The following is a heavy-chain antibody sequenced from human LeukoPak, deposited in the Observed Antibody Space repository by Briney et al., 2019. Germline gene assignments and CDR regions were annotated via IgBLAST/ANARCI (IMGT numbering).Heavy chain of an antibody. D-gene: IGHD3-22*01. CDR1: GFSFSSYG. V-gene: IGHV3-33*06. CDR3: AKSRGYYYEKSGPADY. Sequence: GGSLRLSCAASGFSFSSYGMHWVRQAPGKGLEWVAVIWYDGSIKYYGDSVKGRFTISRDNSKNTLYLQVNSLSAEDTAVYYCAKSRGYYYEKSGPADYWGQGTLVTVSS. CDR2: IWYDGSIK. J-gene: IGHJ4*02.